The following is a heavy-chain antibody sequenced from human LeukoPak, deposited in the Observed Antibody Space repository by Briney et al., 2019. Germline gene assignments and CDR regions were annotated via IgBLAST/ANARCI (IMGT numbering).Heavy chain of an antibody. V-gene: IGHV4-4*07. D-gene: IGHD3-22*01. Sequence: TSETLSLTCTVSGGSISSYYWSWIRQPAGKGLEWIGRIYTSGSTNYNPSLKSRVTMSVDTSKNQFSLKLSSVTAADTAVYYCARDYYDSSGYPYYYYYYMDVWGKGTTVTVSS. CDR1: GGSISSYY. J-gene: IGHJ6*03. CDR2: IYTSGST. CDR3: ARDYYDSSGYPYYYYYYMDV.